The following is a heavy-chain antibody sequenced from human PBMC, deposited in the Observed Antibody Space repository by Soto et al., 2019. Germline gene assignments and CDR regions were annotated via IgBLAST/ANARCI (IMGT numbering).Heavy chain of an antibody. Sequence: QASLGQSGAEVEKPGASVKVSCKSSGYTFTSYGISWVRQVPGPGLEWIGWISAYNGNTNYAQKLQRRVTMATDTSTSTAYMELRSLRSDDTAVYYCARDYLRRGYNHYWGQGTLVTVSS. CDR2: ISAYNGNT. CDR1: GYTFTSYG. D-gene: IGHD5-12*01. J-gene: IGHJ4*02. V-gene: IGHV1-18*01. CDR3: ARDYLRRGYNHY.